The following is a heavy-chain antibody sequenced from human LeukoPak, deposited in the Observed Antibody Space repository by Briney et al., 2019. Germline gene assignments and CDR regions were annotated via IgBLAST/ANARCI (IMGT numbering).Heavy chain of an antibody. J-gene: IGHJ4*02. CDR1: GYSFTTYW. CDR3: ARQGVYSSTDY. CDR2: IYPGDSDT. Sequence: GESLKISCKASGYSFTTYWIGWVRQMPGKGLEWMGIIYPGDSDTRYSPSFQGQVTISADKSISTAYLRWSSLKASDTAMYYCARQGVYSSTDYWGQGTLVTVSS. D-gene: IGHD6-6*01. V-gene: IGHV5-51*01.